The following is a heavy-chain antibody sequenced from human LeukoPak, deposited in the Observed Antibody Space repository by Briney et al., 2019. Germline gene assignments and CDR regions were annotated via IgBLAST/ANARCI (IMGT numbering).Heavy chain of an antibody. CDR2: FSTTGDI. CDR1: GFTFIDYA. CDR3: ARDHNWGFDY. J-gene: IGHJ4*02. Sequence: GGSLRLSCAASGFTFIDYAMNWARQAPGKGLEWISYFSTTGDIFYGDSVNGRFTISTDNAKNSLYLQMDSLRAEDTAVYYCARDHNWGFDYWGQGALVSVSS. D-gene: IGHD7-27*01. V-gene: IGHV3-69-1*01.